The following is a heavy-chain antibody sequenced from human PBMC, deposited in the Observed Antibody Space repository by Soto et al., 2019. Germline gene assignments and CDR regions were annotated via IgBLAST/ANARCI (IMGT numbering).Heavy chain of an antibody. CDR2: IYYSGST. D-gene: IGHD6-13*01. CDR3: ARGQQLVGTFDY. Sequence: QVQLQESGPGLVKPSETLSLTCTVSGGSISSYYWSWIRQPPGKGLEWIGYIYYSGSTNYNPSLKSRVTISVDTSKNQFSLKLSSVTAADTAVYYCARGQQLVGTFDYWGQGTLVTGSS. V-gene: IGHV4-59*01. CDR1: GGSISSYY. J-gene: IGHJ4*02.